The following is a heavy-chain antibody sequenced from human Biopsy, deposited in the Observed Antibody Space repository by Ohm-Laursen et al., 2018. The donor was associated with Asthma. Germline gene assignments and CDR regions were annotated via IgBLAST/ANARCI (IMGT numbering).Heavy chain of an antibody. J-gene: IGHJ6*02. V-gene: IGHV1-18*01. D-gene: IGHD3-10*01. CDR2: ISVYNGNT. Sequence: ASVKVSCKPSGYTFNSAGITWVRQAPGQGLEWMGWISVYNGNTKVAQKLQDRVTMITDTPTSTAYMELRSPRSDDTAVYFCARAVDYSHYYGIDVWGQGTTVTVS. CDR3: ARAVDYSHYYGIDV. CDR1: GYTFNSAG.